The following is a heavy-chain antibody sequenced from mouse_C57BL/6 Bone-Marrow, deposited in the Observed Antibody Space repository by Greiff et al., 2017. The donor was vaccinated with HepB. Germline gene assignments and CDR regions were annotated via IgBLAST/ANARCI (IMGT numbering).Heavy chain of an antibody. Sequence: EVKLVESGGDLVKPGGSLKLSCAASGFTFSSYGMSWVRQTPDKRLEWVATISSGGSYTYYPDSVKGRFTISRDNAKNTLYLQMSRLKSEDTAMYCCARGGRNPFDYWGQGTTLTVSS. J-gene: IGHJ2*01. CDR1: GFTFSSYG. D-gene: IGHD2-1*01. V-gene: IGHV5-6*01. CDR2: ISSGGSYT. CDR3: ARGGRNPFDY.